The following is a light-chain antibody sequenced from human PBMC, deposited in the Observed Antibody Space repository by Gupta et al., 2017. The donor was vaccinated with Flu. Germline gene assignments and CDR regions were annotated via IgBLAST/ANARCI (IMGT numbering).Light chain of an antibody. J-gene: IGLJ1*01. CDR1: STDVGGYNY. V-gene: IGLV2-14*01. CDR3: ASYKRHTTPYV. Sequence: TISCTRTSTDVGGYNYVAWFQQHPGGDPNLLMYEVIRRPSGVSDRCSGSKSGNTASLTIFGLQAEEEADYYCASYKRHTTPYVFGTGTTVTVL. CDR2: EVI.